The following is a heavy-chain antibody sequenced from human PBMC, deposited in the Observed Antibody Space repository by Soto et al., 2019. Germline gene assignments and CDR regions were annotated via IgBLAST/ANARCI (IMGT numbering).Heavy chain of an antibody. CDR3: ARGGTYYDFWSGYLSSYGMDV. Sequence: QVQLVQSGAEVKKPGSSVKVSCKASGYTFTGYYMHWVRQAPGQGLEWMGWINPNSGGTNYAQKFQGWVTMTRDTSISTAYMELSRLRSDDTAVYYCARGGTYYDFWSGYLSSYGMDVWGQGTTVTVSS. J-gene: IGHJ6*02. CDR1: GYTFTGYY. D-gene: IGHD3-3*01. CDR2: INPNSGGT. V-gene: IGHV1-2*04.